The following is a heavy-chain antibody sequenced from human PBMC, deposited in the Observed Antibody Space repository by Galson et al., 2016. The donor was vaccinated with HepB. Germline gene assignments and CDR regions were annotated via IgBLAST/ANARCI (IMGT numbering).Heavy chain of an antibody. CDR2: INQDGTHE. CDR3: AREYCSGGTCYSPGY. J-gene: IGHJ4*02. Sequence: SLRLSCAASGFTFSSYWMSWARQAPGKGLEWLANINQDGTHEYYVDSVKGRFTISRDNAKNSLDLQMNSLRAEDTAVYYCAREYCSGGTCYSPGYWGQGTLVTVSS. D-gene: IGHD2-15*01. V-gene: IGHV3-7*01. CDR1: GFTFSSYW.